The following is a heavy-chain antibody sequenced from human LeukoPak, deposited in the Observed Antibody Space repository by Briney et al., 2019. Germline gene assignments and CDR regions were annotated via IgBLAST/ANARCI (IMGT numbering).Heavy chain of an antibody. CDR1: GGSISSGGYY. V-gene: IGHV4-30-2*01. D-gene: IGHD3-3*02. J-gene: IGHJ3*02. CDR3: ARLLVLEDAFDI. CDR2: IYHSGST. Sequence: PSQTLSLTCTVSGGSISSGGYYWSWIRQPPGKGLEWIGYIYHSGSTYYNPSLKSRVTISVDRSKNQFSLKLSSVTAADTAVYYCARLLVLEDAFDIWGQGTMVTVSS.